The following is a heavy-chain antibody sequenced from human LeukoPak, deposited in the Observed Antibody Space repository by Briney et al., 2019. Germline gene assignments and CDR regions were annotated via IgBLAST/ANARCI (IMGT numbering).Heavy chain of an antibody. CDR1: GGTFSSYA. D-gene: IGHD4-11*01. Sequence: GASVKVSCEASGGTFSSYAISWVRQAPGQGLEWMGGIIPIFGTANYAQKFQGRVTITTDESTSTAYMELSSLRSEDTAVYYCARDRGAYDYPDYWGQGTLVTVPS. V-gene: IGHV1-69*05. CDR3: ARDRGAYDYPDY. J-gene: IGHJ4*02. CDR2: IIPIFGTA.